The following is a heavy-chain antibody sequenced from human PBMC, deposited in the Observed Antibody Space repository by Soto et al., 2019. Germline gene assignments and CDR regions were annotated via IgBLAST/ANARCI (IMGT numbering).Heavy chain of an antibody. CDR2: INSDGSST. CDR3: AREIGIAADGDV. Sequence: GGSLRLSCAASGLSLSDTYMDWVRQAPGKGLEWVSRINSDGSSTSYADSVKGRFTISRDSAKNTLYLQMNSLRAEDTAVYYCAREIGIAADGDVWGKGTTVTVS. J-gene: IGHJ6*03. V-gene: IGHV3-74*01. CDR1: GLSLSDTY. D-gene: IGHD6-13*01.